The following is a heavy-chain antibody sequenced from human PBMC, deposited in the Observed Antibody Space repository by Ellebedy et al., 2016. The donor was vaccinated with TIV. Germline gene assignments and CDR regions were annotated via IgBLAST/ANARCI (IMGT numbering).Heavy chain of an antibody. D-gene: IGHD2-2*01. CDR2: IKSKTDGGPT. J-gene: IGHJ3*02. V-gene: IGHV3-15*07. CDR3: ATDRGDCTSTSGRCYHAFDN. CDR1: GFGFSNAW. Sequence: GESLKISXAASGFGFSNAWMHWVRQAPGEGLEWVGRIKSKTDGGPTDYAAPVKGRYTISRDDSKNTLYLQMNSPKIEDTAVYYCATDRGDCTSTSGRCYHAFDNWGQGTMVTVSS.